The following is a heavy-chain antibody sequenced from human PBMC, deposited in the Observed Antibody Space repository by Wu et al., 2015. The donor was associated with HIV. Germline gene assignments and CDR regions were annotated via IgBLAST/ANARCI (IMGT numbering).Heavy chain of an antibody. CDR1: GYTFTGYG. D-gene: IGHD5-24*01. J-gene: IGHJ4*02. V-gene: IGHV1-69*11. Sequence: QVQLVQSGAEVKKPGASVKVSCKASGYTFTGYGISWVRQAPGQGLEWLGRVIPFLGTSNYAQKFQGRVTITADESTSTAYMELSSLRSDDTAMYYCARADGYNSYFDYWGQGTLVTVSS. CDR2: VIPFLGTS. CDR3: ARADGYNSYFDY.